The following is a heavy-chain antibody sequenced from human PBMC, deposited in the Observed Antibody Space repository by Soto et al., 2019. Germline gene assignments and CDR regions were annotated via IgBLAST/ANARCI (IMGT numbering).Heavy chain of an antibody. J-gene: IGHJ4*02. Sequence: ASVKVSCKASGYTFTSYAMHWVRQAPGQRFEWMGWINAGNGNTKYSQKFQGRVTITRDTSASTAYMELSSLRSEDTAVYYCARSVAPYYFDYWGQGTLVTVSS. CDR1: GYTFTSYA. CDR2: INAGNGNT. V-gene: IGHV1-3*01. CDR3: ARSVAPYYFDY. D-gene: IGHD2-15*01.